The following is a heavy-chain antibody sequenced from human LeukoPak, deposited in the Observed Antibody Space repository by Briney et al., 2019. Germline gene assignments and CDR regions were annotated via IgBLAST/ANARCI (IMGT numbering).Heavy chain of an antibody. CDR1: GFTFGDYA. CDR2: IRSKAYGGTT. D-gene: IGHD2-15*01. Sequence: GGSLRLSCTASGFTFGDYAMSWFRQAPGKGLEGVGFIRSKAYGGTTEYAASVKGRFTISRDDSKSIAYLQMNSLKTEDTAVYYCTRRGYCSGGSCYHGFSPWGQGTLVTVSS. CDR3: TRRGYCSGGSCYHGFSP. V-gene: IGHV3-49*03. J-gene: IGHJ5*02.